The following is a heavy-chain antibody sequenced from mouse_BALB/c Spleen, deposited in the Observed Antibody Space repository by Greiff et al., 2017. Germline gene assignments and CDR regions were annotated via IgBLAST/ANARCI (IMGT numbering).Heavy chain of an antibody. V-gene: IGHV1-7*01. CDR2: INPSTGYT. D-gene: IGHD2-1*01. CDR1: GYTFTSYW. Sequence: QVQLKESGAELAKPGASVKMSCKASGYTFTSYWMHWVKQRPGQGLEWIGYINPSTGYTEYNQKFKDKATLTADKSSSTAYMQLSSLTSEDSAVYYCARYAVTGAMDYWGQGTSVTVSS. J-gene: IGHJ4*01. CDR3: ARYAVTGAMDY.